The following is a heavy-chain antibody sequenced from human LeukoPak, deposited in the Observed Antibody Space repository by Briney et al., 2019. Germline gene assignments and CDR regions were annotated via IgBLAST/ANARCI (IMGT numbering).Heavy chain of an antibody. CDR2: ISYSGAT. CDR3: ARGGPGSGWHYYLDY. CDR1: GGSIGTYY. V-gene: IGHV4-59*01. J-gene: IGHJ4*02. D-gene: IGHD3-22*01. Sequence: SETLSLTCTVSGGSIGTYYRNWIRQPPGKGLEWIGYISYSGATNYDPSLKSRVTISLDTSKHQFSLILNSVTAADTAVYYCARGGPGSGWHYYLDYWGQGTLVTVSS.